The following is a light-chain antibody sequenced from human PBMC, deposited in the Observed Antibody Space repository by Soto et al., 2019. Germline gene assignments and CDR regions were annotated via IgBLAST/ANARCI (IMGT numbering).Light chain of an antibody. V-gene: IGLV2-14*01. CDR1: SSDVGGYNY. CDR3: SAYTSSSPLV. CDR2: DVS. Sequence: QSVLTQPASVSGSPGQSITISCTGTSSDVGGYNYVSWYQQHPGKAPKLMIYDVSNRPSGVSNRVSGSKSGNTASLTISGLQAEDEADYYCSAYTSSSPLVFGTGTKFPVL. J-gene: IGLJ1*01.